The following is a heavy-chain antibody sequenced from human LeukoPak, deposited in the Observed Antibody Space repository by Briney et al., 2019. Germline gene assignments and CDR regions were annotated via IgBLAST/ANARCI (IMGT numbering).Heavy chain of an antibody. CDR3: ASYHMVRGVLFDY. Sequence: SETLSLTCAVSGGSISSSNWWSWVRQPPGKGLEWIGEIYHSGSTYYNPSLKSRVTISVDRSKNQFSLKLSSVTAADTAVYYCASYHMVRGVLFDYWGQGTLVTVSS. D-gene: IGHD3-10*01. CDR2: IYHSGST. J-gene: IGHJ4*02. CDR1: GGSISSSNW. V-gene: IGHV4-4*02.